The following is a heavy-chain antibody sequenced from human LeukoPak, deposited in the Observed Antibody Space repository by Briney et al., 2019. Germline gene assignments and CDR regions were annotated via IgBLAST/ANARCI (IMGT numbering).Heavy chain of an antibody. CDR1: GITFNHYA. Sequence: PGGSLRLSCAASGITFNHYALSWVGRSPGKGLEGGSTISGNGGSTYYADSVKGRFTISRDNSKNTLYLQINSLRAEDTAVYYCAKGEDQDWNYHYFYYGMDVWGQGTTVTVSS. D-gene: IGHD1-7*01. J-gene: IGHJ6*02. CDR2: ISGNGGST. V-gene: IGHV3-23*01. CDR3: AKGEDQDWNYHYFYYGMDV.